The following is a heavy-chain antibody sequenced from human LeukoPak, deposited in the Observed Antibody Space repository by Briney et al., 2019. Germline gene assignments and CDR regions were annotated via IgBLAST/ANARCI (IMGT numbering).Heavy chain of an antibody. V-gene: IGHV3-23*01. CDR1: GFTFSGYA. J-gene: IGHJ4*02. Sequence: GGSLRLSCAASGFTFSGYAMSWVRQAPGKGLEWVSAISGSGGSTYYADSVKGRFTISRDNSKNTLYLQMNSLRAEDTAVYYCAKSVGSSSWSRGDYWGQGTLVTVSS. CDR3: AKSVGSSSWSRGDY. CDR2: ISGSGGST. D-gene: IGHD6-13*01.